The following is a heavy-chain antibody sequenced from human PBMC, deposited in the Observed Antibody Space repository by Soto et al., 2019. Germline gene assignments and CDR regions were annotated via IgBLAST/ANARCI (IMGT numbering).Heavy chain of an antibody. CDR3: AKDLRGGVLKTYYFDY. CDR2: ISGGGSSI. CDR1: GFTFSSYA. J-gene: IGHJ4*02. D-gene: IGHD3-10*01. Sequence: GGSLRLSCAASGFTFSSYAMSWVRQAPGKGLEWVSAISGGGSSIYYADSVKGRFSISRDNSKNTLYLQMDSLRAEDTAVYYCAKDLRGGVLKTYYFDYWGQGALVTVSS. V-gene: IGHV3-23*01.